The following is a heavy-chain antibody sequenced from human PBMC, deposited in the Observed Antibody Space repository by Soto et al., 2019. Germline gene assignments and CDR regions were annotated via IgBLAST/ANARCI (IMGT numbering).Heavy chain of an antibody. J-gene: IGHJ3*02. CDR3: ARGVGIVVVVDATNAFDI. Sequence: QVQLVQSGAEVKKPGSSVKVSCKASGGTFSSYAISWVRQAPGQGLEWMGGIIPIFGTANYAQKFQGRVTITADESTSTAYRELSSLRSEDTAVYYCARGVGIVVVVDATNAFDIWGQGTMVTVSS. CDR1: GGTFSSYA. D-gene: IGHD2-15*01. CDR2: IIPIFGTA. V-gene: IGHV1-69*01.